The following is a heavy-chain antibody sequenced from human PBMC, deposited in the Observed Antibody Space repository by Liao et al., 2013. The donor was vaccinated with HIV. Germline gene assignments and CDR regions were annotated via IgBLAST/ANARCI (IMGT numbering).Heavy chain of an antibody. CDR1: GGSFTGSS. D-gene: IGHD3-10*01. J-gene: IGHJ5*02. CDR3: ARGQAGVFVH. Sequence: QVQLQQWGAGLLKPSETLSLYCAVYGGSFTGSSWTWIRQSSGKGLEWIGDTDHTGSTSYNPSLKSRVSISVDASKNQFSLNVTSLTAADTATYFCARGQAGVFVHWGQGKLVTVFS. CDR2: TDHTGST. V-gene: IGHV4-34*02.